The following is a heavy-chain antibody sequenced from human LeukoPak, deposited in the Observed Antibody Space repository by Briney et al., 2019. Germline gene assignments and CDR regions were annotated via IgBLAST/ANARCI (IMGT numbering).Heavy chain of an antibody. CDR3: ARDNSVGDIAWWFDP. CDR1: GWFCRSCC. J-gene: IGHJ5*02. V-gene: IGHV4-34*01. CDR2: INHSGST. Sequence: SDSLSLTCTSEGWFCRSCCWSVICFCPGNGPETIGEINHSGSTNYNPSLKSRGPISVDTSKNQFSLKLSSVPAEDTAVYYCARDNSVGDIAWWFDPWGQGTLVKVSS. D-gene: IGHD3-10*01.